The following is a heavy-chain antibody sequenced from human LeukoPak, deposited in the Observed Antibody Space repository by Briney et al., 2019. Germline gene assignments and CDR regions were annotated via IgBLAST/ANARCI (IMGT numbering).Heavy chain of an antibody. CDR1: GYTFTGYC. V-gene: IGHV1-2*02. D-gene: IGHD5-12*01. CDR3: ARDQHNGYGGYDADY. Sequence: ASVKVSCKASGYTFTGYCMHWVRQAPGQGLEWMGWINPNSGGTNCAQKFQGRVTMTRDTSISTAYMELSRLRSDDTAVYYCARDQHNGYGGYDADYWGQGTLVTVSS. CDR2: INPNSGGT. J-gene: IGHJ4*02.